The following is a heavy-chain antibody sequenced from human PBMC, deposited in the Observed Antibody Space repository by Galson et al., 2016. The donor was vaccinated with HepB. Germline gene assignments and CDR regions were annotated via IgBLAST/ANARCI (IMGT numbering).Heavy chain of an antibody. J-gene: IGHJ4*02. V-gene: IGHV2-5*02. CDR1: GFSLGNNGEG. CDR2: IFWDDYK. Sequence: PALVKPTQTLTLTCTFSGFSLGNNGEGVGWIRQPPGKALEWLAIIFWDDYKRYSPSLKSRLAIMKDTSRNLVVLTMTNVDPVDTATYYCVHRVQRGSYFPDWGQGTLVTVSS. CDR3: VHRVQRGSYFPD. D-gene: IGHD1-26*01.